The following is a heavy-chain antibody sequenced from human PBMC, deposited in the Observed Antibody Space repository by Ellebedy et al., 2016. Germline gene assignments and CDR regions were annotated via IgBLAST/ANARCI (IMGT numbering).Heavy chain of an antibody. Sequence: GGSLRLXCTASGFTFSNYGMNWVRQAPGKGLEWVAVISYDGTKKHYRDAVEGRFTISRDTSKNTLYLQMNSLRPEDTAIYYCARVRPQSDILSSNDPDHWGQGTLVSVSS. CDR3: ARVRPQSDILSSNDPDH. V-gene: IGHV3-30*03. CDR2: ISYDGTKK. D-gene: IGHD3-9*01. CDR1: GFTFSNYG. J-gene: IGHJ5*02.